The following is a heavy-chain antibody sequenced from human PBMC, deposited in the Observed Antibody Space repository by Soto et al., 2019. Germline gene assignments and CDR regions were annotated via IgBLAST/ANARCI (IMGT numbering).Heavy chain of an antibody. CDR1: GFNINTYL. Sequence: EVRLVESGGGLVKPGGSLRLSCAASGFNINTYLMNWVRQAPGKGLEWVSSISSGSDSIFYADSVKGRFTISRDNAENSLYLQMDSLRAEDTAVYYCARRMTTVTTRWGAFDIWGPGTMVSVSS. CDR2: ISSGSDSI. V-gene: IGHV3-21*01. J-gene: IGHJ3*02. CDR3: ARRMTTVTTRWGAFDI. D-gene: IGHD4-17*01.